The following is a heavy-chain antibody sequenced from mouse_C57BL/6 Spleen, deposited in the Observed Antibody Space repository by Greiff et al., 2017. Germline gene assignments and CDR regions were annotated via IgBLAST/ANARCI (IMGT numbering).Heavy chain of an antibody. CDR2: IYPRSGNT. J-gene: IGHJ2*01. Sequence: QVHVKQSGAELARPGASVKLSCKASGYTFTSYGISWVKQRTGQGLEWIGEIYPRSGNTYYNEKFKGKATLTADKSSSTAYMELRSLTSEDSAVYFCARTTVVEYYFDYWGQGTTLTVSS. D-gene: IGHD1-1*01. CDR1: GYTFTSYG. V-gene: IGHV1-81*01. CDR3: ARTTVVEYYFDY.